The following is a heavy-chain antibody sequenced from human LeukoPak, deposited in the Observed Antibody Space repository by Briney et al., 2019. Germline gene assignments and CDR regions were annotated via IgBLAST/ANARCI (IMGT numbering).Heavy chain of an antibody. Sequence: GGSLRLSCAASGFTFSSYAMSWVRQAPGKGLEWVSAISGSRTYFADSVKGRFTISRDNSKNTLSLQMNSLRAEDTAVYYCAKVFRKDGDFHLFDYWGQGTLVTVSS. CDR3: AKVFRKDGDFHLFDY. CDR2: ISGSRT. D-gene: IGHD4-17*01. CDR1: GFTFSSYA. V-gene: IGHV3-23*01. J-gene: IGHJ4*02.